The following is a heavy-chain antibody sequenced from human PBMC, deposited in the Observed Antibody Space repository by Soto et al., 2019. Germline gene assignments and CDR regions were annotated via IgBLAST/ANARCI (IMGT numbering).Heavy chain of an antibody. CDR2: IWYDGSNK. J-gene: IGHJ3*02. CDR1: GFTFSSYG. CDR3: ARDSITMVRGGNAFDI. Sequence: GGSLRLSCAASGFTFSSYGTHWVRQAPGKGLEWVAVIWYDGSNKYYADSVKGRFTISRDNSKNTLYLQMNSLRAEDTAVYYCARDSITMVRGGNAFDIWGQGTMVTVSS. D-gene: IGHD3-10*01. V-gene: IGHV3-33*01.